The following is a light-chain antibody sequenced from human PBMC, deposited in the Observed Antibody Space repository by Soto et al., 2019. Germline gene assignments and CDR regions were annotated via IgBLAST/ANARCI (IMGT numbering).Light chain of an antibody. V-gene: IGKV3-20*01. CDR1: QSVSSSY. J-gene: IGKJ3*01. Sequence: DIVLTQSPCTLSLSPGERATLSCRASQSVSSSYLSWYQQNPGQAPSLLIYGASSRATGIPDRFSGSGSGTDFTLTISSLEPEDFAVYYCQQYGSSPPVTFGPGTKVDIK. CDR3: QQYGSSPPVT. CDR2: GAS.